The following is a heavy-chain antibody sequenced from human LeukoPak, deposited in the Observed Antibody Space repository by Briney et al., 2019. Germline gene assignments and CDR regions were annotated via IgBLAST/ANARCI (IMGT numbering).Heavy chain of an antibody. CDR1: GGSISNYY. D-gene: IGHD6-13*01. CDR3: ARHPARGQQGYAFDI. Sequence: SETLSLTCTASGGSISNYYWSWIRQPPGKGLEWIGYFFYGANTNYNPSLKSRVTISVDTSKNQFSLKLTSVTATDTAFYYCARHPARGQQGYAFDIWGQGTMVTVSS. V-gene: IGHV4-59*08. J-gene: IGHJ3*02. CDR2: FFYGANT.